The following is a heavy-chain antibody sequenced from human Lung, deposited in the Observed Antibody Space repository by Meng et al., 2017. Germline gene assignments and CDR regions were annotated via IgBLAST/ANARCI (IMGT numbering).Heavy chain of an antibody. Sequence: EGQLVVSGVGLVTPWGSLILSCATSGFTFSKAWISWVRQTPGKGLEWLGRIKSKTDGETTDYAAPVKGRFSISRDDAKNTLYLQMNSLKTEDTAVYYCQWLSTHPPDCWGQGTLVTVSS. D-gene: IGHD3-22*01. CDR1: GFTFSKAW. V-gene: IGHV3-15*01. J-gene: IGHJ4*02. CDR3: QWLSTHPPDC. CDR2: IKSKTDGETT.